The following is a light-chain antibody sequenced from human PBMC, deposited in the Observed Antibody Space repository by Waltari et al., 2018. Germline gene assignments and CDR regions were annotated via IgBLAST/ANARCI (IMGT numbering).Light chain of an antibody. CDR2: DNN. J-gene: IGLJ2*01. Sequence: QSVLTQPPSVSGAPGQRVTISCTGSSSNIGAGYDVHWYQQLPGTAPKLLIYDNNNRPSWVPDRFSGSKSGTSASLAITGRQAEDEADYYCQSYDRSLSGSVFGGGTKLTVL. CDR3: QSYDRSLSGSV. V-gene: IGLV1-40*01. CDR1: SSNIGAGYD.